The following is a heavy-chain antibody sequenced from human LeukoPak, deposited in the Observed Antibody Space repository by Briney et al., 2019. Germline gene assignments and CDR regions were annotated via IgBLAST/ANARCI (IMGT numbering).Heavy chain of an antibody. Sequence: GGSLRLSCAASGFTFSNYAIHWVRQAPGKGLECVSAISSIEGRIYYANSVKGRFTISRDNSKNMVFLQMGSLRAEDTAVYYCARDYVRPVLLWFGPPENYYYYMDVWGKGTTVTISS. V-gene: IGHV3-64*01. CDR2: ISSIEGRI. CDR3: ARDYVRPVLLWFGPPENYYYYMDV. J-gene: IGHJ6*03. D-gene: IGHD3-10*01. CDR1: GFTFSNYA.